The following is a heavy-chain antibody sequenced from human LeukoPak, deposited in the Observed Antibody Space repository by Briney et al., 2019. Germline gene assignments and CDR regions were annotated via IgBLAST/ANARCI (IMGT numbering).Heavy chain of an antibody. CDR1: GGSISSGGYY. CDR2: IYYSGST. D-gene: IGHD6-13*01. V-gene: IGHV4-31*03. CDR3: ARGGGSSWYFGILTFDY. Sequence: PSQTLSLTCTVSGGSISSGGYYWSWIRQHPGKGLEWIGYIYYSGSTYYNPSLKSRVTISVDTSKNQFSLKLSSVTAADTAVYYCARGGGSSWYFGILTFDYWGQGTLVTVSS. J-gene: IGHJ4*02.